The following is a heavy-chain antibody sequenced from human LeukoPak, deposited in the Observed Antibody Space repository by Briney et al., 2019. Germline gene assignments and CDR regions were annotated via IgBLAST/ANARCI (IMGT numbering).Heavy chain of an antibody. Sequence: GGSLRLSRGASGFSFSNFAMNWVRQGPGKGLEWVSSITPSGGSTYYTVSVRGRFTISRDNSKNILFLQMDSLGAEDTALYYCAKVTLQWELQPSSIDSWGQGALVTVSS. CDR2: ITPSGGST. V-gene: IGHV3-23*01. J-gene: IGHJ4*02. CDR3: AKVTLQWELQPSSIDS. D-gene: IGHD1-26*01. CDR1: GFSFSNFA.